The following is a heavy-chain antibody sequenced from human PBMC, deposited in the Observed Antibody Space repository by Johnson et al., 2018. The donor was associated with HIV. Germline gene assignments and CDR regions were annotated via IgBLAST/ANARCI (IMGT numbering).Heavy chain of an antibody. CDR2: INWNGGSK. V-gene: IGHV3-20*04. Sequence: VQLVESGGGLVQPGGSLRLSCAASGFTVSGDYMSWVRQAPGKGLEWVSGINWNGGSKGYGDSVKGRFTISRDNAKNSLYMQMNSLRAEDTALYYCARGVGGAGDDAFDIWGQGTMVTVSS. CDR1: GFTVSGDY. D-gene: IGHD6-19*01. CDR3: ARGVGGAGDDAFDI. J-gene: IGHJ3*02.